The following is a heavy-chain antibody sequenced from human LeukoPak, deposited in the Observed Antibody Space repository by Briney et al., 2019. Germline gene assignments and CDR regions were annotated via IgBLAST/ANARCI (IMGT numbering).Heavy chain of an antibody. D-gene: IGHD2-8*01. J-gene: IGHJ4*02. CDR2: INPNSGGT. Sequence: ASVKVSCKASGYTFTDLYIHWVRQAPGQRLEWMGWINPNSGGTNYAQKFQGRVTMTRDTSISTAYIELSRLRSDDTAVYYCARVAVLMLYGSSFYYFDYWGQGALVTVSS. CDR1: GYTFTDLY. CDR3: ARVAVLMLYGSSFYYFDY. V-gene: IGHV1-2*02.